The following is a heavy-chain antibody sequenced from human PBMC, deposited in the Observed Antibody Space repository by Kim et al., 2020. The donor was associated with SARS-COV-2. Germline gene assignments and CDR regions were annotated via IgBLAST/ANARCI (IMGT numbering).Heavy chain of an antibody. V-gene: IGHV4-4*02. D-gene: IGHD6-19*01. CDR3: AREGSSGLDY. CDR2: ST. J-gene: IGHJ4*02. Sequence: STNYHPSLKSRVTISVDKSKNQFSLKLSSVTAADTAVYYCAREGSSGLDYWGQGTLVTVSS.